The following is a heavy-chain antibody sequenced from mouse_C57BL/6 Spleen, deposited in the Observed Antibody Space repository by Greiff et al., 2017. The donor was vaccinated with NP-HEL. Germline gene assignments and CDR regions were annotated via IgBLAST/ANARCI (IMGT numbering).Heavy chain of an antibody. J-gene: IGHJ2*01. V-gene: IGHV1-15*01. Sequence: VQLQQSGAELVRPGASVTLSCKASGYTFTDYEMHWVKQTPVHGLEWIGAIDPETGGTAYNQKFKGKAILTADKSSSTAYMELRSLTSEDSAVYYCTVVAPYFDYWGQGTTLTVSS. CDR1: GYTFTDYE. D-gene: IGHD1-1*01. CDR2: IDPETGGT. CDR3: TVVAPYFDY.